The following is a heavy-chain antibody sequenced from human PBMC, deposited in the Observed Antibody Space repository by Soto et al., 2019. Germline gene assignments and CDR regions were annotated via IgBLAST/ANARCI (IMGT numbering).Heavy chain of an antibody. CDR1: GFTFSSYS. J-gene: IGHJ2*01. CDR3: ARDFTGLKYQLLLYWYFDL. CDR2: ISSSSSYI. V-gene: IGHV3-21*01. Sequence: EVQLVESGGGLVKPGGSLRLSCAASGFTFSSYSMNWVRQAPGKGLEWVSSISSSSSYIYYADSVKGRFTISRDNAKNSLYLQMNSLRAEDTAVYYCARDFTGLKYQLLLYWYFDLWGRGTLVTVSS. D-gene: IGHD2-2*01.